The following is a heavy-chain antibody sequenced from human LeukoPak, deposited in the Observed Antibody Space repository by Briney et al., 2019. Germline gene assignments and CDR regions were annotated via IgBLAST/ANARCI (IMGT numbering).Heavy chain of an antibody. CDR2: ISNTGRTT. Sequence: PGGSLRLSCAASGFTFSSYSMNWVRQAPGKGLEWISYISNTGRTTYYADSVKGRFTISRDDAKNSLFLEMNSLRAEDTAVYYCARDGSPLRFYEMDVWGKGTTVIVSS. CDR1: GFTFSSYS. V-gene: IGHV3-48*04. CDR3: ARDGSPLRFYEMDV. J-gene: IGHJ6*04. D-gene: IGHD2-2*03.